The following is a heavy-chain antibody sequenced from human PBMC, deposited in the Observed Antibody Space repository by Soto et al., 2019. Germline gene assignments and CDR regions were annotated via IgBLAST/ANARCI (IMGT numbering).Heavy chain of an antibody. Sequence: QVQLQESGPGLVKPSQTLSLTCTVSGGSISSGDYYWSWIRQPPGKGLEWIRYIYYSGSTYYHPSLKSRVTISVDTSKNQFSLKLSSVTAADTAVYYCAREGYDILTGPDAFDIWGQGTMVTVSS. CDR3: AREGYDILTGPDAFDI. CDR2: IYYSGST. J-gene: IGHJ3*02. V-gene: IGHV4-30-4*01. CDR1: GGSISSGDYY. D-gene: IGHD3-9*01.